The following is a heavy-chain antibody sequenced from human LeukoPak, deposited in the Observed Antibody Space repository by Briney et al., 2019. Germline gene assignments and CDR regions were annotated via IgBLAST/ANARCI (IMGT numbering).Heavy chain of an antibody. CDR3: ARRRFLEWLLSRNYYYYMDV. Sequence: SETLSLTYAVSGGFISSSNWWSWVHQPPGKGLELIGEIYHSGSTNYNPSLKSRVTISVDTSKNQFSLKLSSVTAADTAVYYCARRRFLEWLLSRNYYYYMDVWRKGTTVTVSS. D-gene: IGHD3-3*01. V-gene: IGHV4-4*02. J-gene: IGHJ6*03. CDR1: GGFISSSNW. CDR2: IYHSGST.